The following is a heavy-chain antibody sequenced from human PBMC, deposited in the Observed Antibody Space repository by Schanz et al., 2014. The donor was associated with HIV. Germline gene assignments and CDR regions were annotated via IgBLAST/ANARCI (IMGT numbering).Heavy chain of an antibody. J-gene: IGHJ4*02. CDR3: ARWRSGAPSN. D-gene: IGHD3-10*01. Sequence: EVQMLESGGGSVQPGGSLRLSCAASGFTFSNFAMSWVRQAPGKGLEWVGFIRSKGYGGTPDYAASVKGRFTISRDDSRNSLYLQMNSLKTEDTAVYFCARWRSGAPSNWGQGTLVTVSS. V-gene: IGHV3-49*04. CDR1: GFTFSNFA. CDR2: IRSKGYGGTP.